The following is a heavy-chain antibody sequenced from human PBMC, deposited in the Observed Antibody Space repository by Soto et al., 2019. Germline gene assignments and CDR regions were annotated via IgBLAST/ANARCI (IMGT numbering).Heavy chain of an antibody. D-gene: IGHD1-26*01. CDR3: ARGRGGTYDAFDI. CDR2: IYYSGTT. V-gene: IGHV4-59*01. Sequence: VQLRESGPGLVKPSETLSLTCTVSSGSIGTYFWSWIRQPPGKDLEWIGYIYYSGTTNYNPSLKSRVTIFLDTSKNQFSLRLSSVTAADTAVYYCARGRGGTYDAFDIWGQGTLVTVSS. J-gene: IGHJ3*02. CDR1: SGSIGTYF.